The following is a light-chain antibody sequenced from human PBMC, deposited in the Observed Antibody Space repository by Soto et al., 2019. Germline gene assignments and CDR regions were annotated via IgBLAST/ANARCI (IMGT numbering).Light chain of an antibody. J-gene: IGKJ4*01. CDR2: AAS. CDR3: QQSYSVPLT. Sequence: DIPMTQSPFSLSASVGDRVTITCRASQSISSHLNWYQQKPGRAPKLLIYAASSLQGGVPSRFNGSGSGSDFTLIISSLQPEDFATYYCQQSYSVPLTFAGGTRWIS. V-gene: IGKV1-39*01. CDR1: QSISSH.